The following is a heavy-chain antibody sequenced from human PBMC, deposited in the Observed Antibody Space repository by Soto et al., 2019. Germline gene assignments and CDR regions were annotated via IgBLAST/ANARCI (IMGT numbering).Heavy chain of an antibody. J-gene: IGHJ3*02. CDR3: ARGYYGSGSYHAFDI. CDR1: GFTFSSYS. Sequence: GGSLRLSCAASGFTFSSYSMNWVRQAPGKWLEWVSSISSSSSYIYYADSVKGRFTISRDNAKNSLYLQMNSLRAEDTAVYYCARGYYGSGSYHAFDIWGQGTMVTVSS. V-gene: IGHV3-21*01. D-gene: IGHD3-10*01. CDR2: ISSSSSYI.